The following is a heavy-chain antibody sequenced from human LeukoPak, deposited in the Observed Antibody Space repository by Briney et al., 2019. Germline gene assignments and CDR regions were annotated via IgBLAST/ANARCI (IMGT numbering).Heavy chain of an antibody. CDR3: ARFVPITMVRGVIITDYYMDV. Sequence: ASVKVSCKASGYTFTGYYMHWVRQAPGQGLEWMGRINPNSGGTNYAQKFQGRVTMTRDTSISTAYMELSRLRSDDTAVYYCARFVPITMVRGVIITDYYMDVWGNGTTVTVSS. V-gene: IGHV1-2*06. CDR1: GYTFTGYY. CDR2: INPNSGGT. D-gene: IGHD3-10*01. J-gene: IGHJ6*03.